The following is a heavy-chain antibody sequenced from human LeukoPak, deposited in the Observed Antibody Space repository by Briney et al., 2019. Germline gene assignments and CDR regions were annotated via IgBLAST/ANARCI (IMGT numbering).Heavy chain of an antibody. CDR2: ISAYNGNT. D-gene: IGHD2-15*01. J-gene: IGHJ5*02. Sequence: GASVKVSCKASGYTFTSYGISWVRQAPGQGLEWMGWISAYNGNTNYAQKLQGRVTMTTDTSTSTAYMELRSLRSDDTAAYYCARHCSGGSCYYNWLDPWGQGTLVTVSS. CDR1: GYTFTSYG. CDR3: ARHCSGGSCYYNWLDP. V-gene: IGHV1-18*01.